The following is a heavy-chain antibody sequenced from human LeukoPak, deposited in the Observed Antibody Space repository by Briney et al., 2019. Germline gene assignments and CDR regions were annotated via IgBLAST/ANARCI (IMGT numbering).Heavy chain of an antibody. J-gene: IGHJ4*02. CDR3: ASPPLSSAMYYAH. V-gene: IGHV1-2*02. CDR2: IKPSNGDT. CDR1: GYNFSGHY. D-gene: IGHD1-26*01. Sequence: GSSVKVPCKASGYNFSGHYMHWVRQAPGQGLEWMGWIKPSNGDTNYAQNFQGRVTMTRDTSISTAYMELSSLRSDDTAVYYCASPPLSSAMYYAHWGQGTLVTVSS.